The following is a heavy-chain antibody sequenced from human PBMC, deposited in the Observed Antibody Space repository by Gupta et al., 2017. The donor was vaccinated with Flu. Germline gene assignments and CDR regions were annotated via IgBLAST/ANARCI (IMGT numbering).Heavy chain of an antibody. CDR2: MNTSSGTV. D-gene: IGHD6-6*01. Sequence: YYIHWVRQAPGQVLEWMGIMNTSSGTVTYAQKFQGRITMTRDTSTGTVYMELSGLRSEDTAVYSCARDQSAYSASSGLDFWGQGTVVTVSS. CDR3: ARDQSAYSASSGLDF. CDR1: YY. V-gene: IGHV1-46*01. J-gene: IGHJ4*02.